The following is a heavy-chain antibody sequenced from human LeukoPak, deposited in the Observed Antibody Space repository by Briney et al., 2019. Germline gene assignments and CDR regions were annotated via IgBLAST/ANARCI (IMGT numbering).Heavy chain of an antibody. CDR2: INHSGST. CDR3: ARGRAKDIVVVVAARKGLYNWFDP. D-gene: IGHD2-15*01. CDR1: GGSFSGYY. Sequence: SETLSLTCAAYGGSFSGYYWSWIRQPPGKGLEWIGEINHSGSTNYNPSLESRVTISVDTSKNQFSLKLSSVTAADTAVYYCARGRAKDIVVVVAARKGLYNWFDPWGQGTLVTVSS. J-gene: IGHJ5*02. V-gene: IGHV4-34*01.